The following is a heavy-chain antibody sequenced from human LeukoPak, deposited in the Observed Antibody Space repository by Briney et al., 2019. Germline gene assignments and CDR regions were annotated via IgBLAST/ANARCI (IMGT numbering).Heavy chain of an antibody. V-gene: IGHV1-2*02. J-gene: IGHJ5*02. CDR1: GYTFTGYY. CDR2: INPNSGGT. Sequence: ASVKVSCKASGYTFTGYYMHWVRQAAGQGREWMGWINPNSGGTNYAQKFQGRVTMTRDTSISTAYMELSRLRSDDTAVYYCASGFWSGYPNWFDPWGQGTLVTVSS. D-gene: IGHD3-3*01. CDR3: ASGFWSGYPNWFDP.